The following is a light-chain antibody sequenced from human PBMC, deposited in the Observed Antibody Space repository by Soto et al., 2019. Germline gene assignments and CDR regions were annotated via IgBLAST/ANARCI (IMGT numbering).Light chain of an antibody. Sequence: EIVITHAPATPFLSPGERATLSCRASQSVSSNLAWYQQKPGQAPRLLIYGASTRATGIPARFSGSGSGTEFTLTISSLQSEDFAVYYCQQYNNWPWTFGQGTKVDI. J-gene: IGKJ1*01. CDR3: QQYNNWPWT. CDR2: GAS. V-gene: IGKV3-15*01. CDR1: QSVSSN.